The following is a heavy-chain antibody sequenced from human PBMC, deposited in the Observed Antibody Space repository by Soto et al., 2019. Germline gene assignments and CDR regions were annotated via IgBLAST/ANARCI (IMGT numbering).Heavy chain of an antibody. CDR3: ARGLGYDFWSGSQPPSL. CDR2: MNPNSGNT. Sequence: QVQLVQSGAEVKKPGASVKVSCKASGYTFTSYDINWVRQATGQGLEWMGWMNPNSGNTGYAQKFQGRVTMTRNNSISTAYMELSSLRSEDTAVYYCARGLGYDFWSGSQPPSLWGQGTMVTVSS. V-gene: IGHV1-8*01. D-gene: IGHD3-3*01. J-gene: IGHJ3*01. CDR1: GYTFTSYD.